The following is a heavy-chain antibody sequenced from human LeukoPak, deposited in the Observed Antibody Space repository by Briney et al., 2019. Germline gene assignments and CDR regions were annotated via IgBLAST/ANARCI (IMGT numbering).Heavy chain of an antibody. D-gene: IGHD5-12*01. CDR3: ARCSGYDFFYPD. Sequence: PGGSLRLSCAASGFTFSSYWMSWVRQAPGKGLEWVANIKQDGSEEYYVDSVKGRFTISRDNAKNSPYLQMNSLRAEDTAVYYCARCSGYDFFYPDWGQGTMVTVSS. CDR2: IKQDGSEE. CDR1: GFTFSSYW. V-gene: IGHV3-7*04. J-gene: IGHJ3*01.